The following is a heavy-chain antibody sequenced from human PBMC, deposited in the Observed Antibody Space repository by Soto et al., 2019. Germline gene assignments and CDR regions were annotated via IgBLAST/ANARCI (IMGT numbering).Heavy chain of an antibody. D-gene: IGHD3-3*01. Sequence: EVQLLESGGGLVQAGGSLRLSCAASGFAFSSYAMTWVRQAPGKRLEWVSTISGSGGGTYYADSVKGRFTITRDNSKNKLYLQMTSQRAEDTAVYYCAKAPVFGVLMRPHRYFDYWGQGTLVTVSS. J-gene: IGHJ4*02. CDR2: ISGSGGGT. V-gene: IGHV3-23*01. CDR3: AKAPVFGVLMRPHRYFDY. CDR1: GFAFSSYA.